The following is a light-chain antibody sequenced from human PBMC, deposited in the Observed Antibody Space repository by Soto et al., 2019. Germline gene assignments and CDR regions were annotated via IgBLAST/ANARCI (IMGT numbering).Light chain of an antibody. CDR3: QHYHSYPLT. J-gene: IGKJ4*01. CDR2: KAS. V-gene: IGKV1-5*03. CDR1: QSISSW. Sequence: DIQMTQSPSTLSASVGDRVTITGRASQSISSWLAWYQQKAGKAPKLMIYKASILEIGVPSRFSGSGSGTEFTLTISSLQPDDFASYYCQHYHSYPLTFGGGTKVEIK.